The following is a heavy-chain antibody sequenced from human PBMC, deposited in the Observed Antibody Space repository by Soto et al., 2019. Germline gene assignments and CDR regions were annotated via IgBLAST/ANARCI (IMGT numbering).Heavy chain of an antibody. V-gene: IGHV3-23*01. CDR1: GFIFSSYV. CDR3: ATMVRGVS. CDR2: ISGSGGST. J-gene: IGHJ4*02. Sequence: EVQLLESGGGLVQPGGSLRLSCAASGFIFSSYVMSWVRQAPGKGLEWVSAISGSGGSTYYADSVKGRFTISRDNSKSMLYLQMNSLSAEDTAGYDCATMVRGVSWGQGTLVTVSS. D-gene: IGHD3-10*01.